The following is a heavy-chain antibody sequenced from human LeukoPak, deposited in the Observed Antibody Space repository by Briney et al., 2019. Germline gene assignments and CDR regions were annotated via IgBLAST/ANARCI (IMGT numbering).Heavy chain of an antibody. CDR2: ISSSGANA. J-gene: IGHJ5*02. Sequence: GGCLTLSCAASGFTFRDAAMTWVRQAPGKGLEWVSLISSSGANAYYADSVKGRFTISRDNSKNTLYLQINNLRGEDTAEYYCAKDMELASWGQGTLVTVSS. CDR1: GFTFRDAA. D-gene: IGHD1-26*01. V-gene: IGHV3-23*01. CDR3: AKDMELAS.